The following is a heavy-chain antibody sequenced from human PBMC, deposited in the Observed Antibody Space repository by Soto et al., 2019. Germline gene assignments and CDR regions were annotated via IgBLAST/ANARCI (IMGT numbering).Heavy chain of an antibody. V-gene: IGHV3-7*01. J-gene: IGHJ4*02. CDR2: IKFDGSEK. CDR3: ARDGVGGYFDY. D-gene: IGHD3-3*01. Sequence: EVQLVESGGGLVQPGGSLRLSCAVSGFSFSTYWLSWVRQAPGKGLEWVGNIKFDGSEKSYVDPVKGRFTISRDNAKNSLYLQMNNLGGEDSAVYYCARDGVGGYFDYWGRGTLVTVSS. CDR1: GFSFSTYW.